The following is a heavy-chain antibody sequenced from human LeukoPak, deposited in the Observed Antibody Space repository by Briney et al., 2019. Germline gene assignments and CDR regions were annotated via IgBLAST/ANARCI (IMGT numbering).Heavy chain of an antibody. V-gene: IGHV1-2*02. J-gene: IGHJ4*02. Sequence: ASVKVSCKASGYTFTGYYMHWVRQAPGQGLEWMGWINPNSGGTNYAQKFQGRVTMTRDTSISTAYMELSRLRSDDTAVYYCARASRYKPHYFDYWGQGTLVTVSS. D-gene: IGHD6-13*01. CDR1: GYTFTGYY. CDR2: INPNSGGT. CDR3: ARASRYKPHYFDY.